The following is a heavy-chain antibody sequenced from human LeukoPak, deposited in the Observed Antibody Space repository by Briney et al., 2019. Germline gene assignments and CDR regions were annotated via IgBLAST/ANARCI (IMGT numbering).Heavy chain of an antibody. D-gene: IGHD2-2*01. V-gene: IGHV3-21*01. CDR3: ARAYCSSTRCSYYFDS. Sequence: GGSLRLSCAASGFTFDSYGMNWVRQAPGKGLEWISSISSSSTYIYYADSVKGRFTISRDNAKNSLYLQMNSLRAEDTAVYYCARAYCSSTRCSYYFDSWGQGTLVTVSS. J-gene: IGHJ4*02. CDR1: GFTFDSYG. CDR2: ISSSSTYI.